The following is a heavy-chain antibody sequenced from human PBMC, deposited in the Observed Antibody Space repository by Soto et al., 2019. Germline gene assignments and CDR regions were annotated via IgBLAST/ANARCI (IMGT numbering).Heavy chain of an antibody. CDR3: ASSRLDCSGGSCYVY. CDR1: GGSISSYY. V-gene: IGHV4-59*01. CDR2: IYYSGST. Sequence: TLSLTCTVSGGSISSYYWSWIRQPPGKGLEWIGYIYYSGSTNYNPSLKSRVTISVDTSKNQFSLKLSSVTAADTAVYYCASSRLDCSGGSCYVYWGQGTLVTVSS. D-gene: IGHD2-15*01. J-gene: IGHJ4*02.